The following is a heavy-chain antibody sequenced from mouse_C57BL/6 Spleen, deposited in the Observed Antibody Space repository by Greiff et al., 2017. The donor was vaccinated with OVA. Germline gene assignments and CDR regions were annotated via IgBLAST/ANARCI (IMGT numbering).Heavy chain of an antibody. CDR1: GYTFTSYW. CDR3: APYVSSCVFTC. D-gene: IGHD1-1*01. Sequence: QVQLQQPGAELVKPGASVKVSCKASGYTFTSYWMHWVKQRPGQGPEWIGRIHPSDSDTNYNQKFKGKAKWTVDKSSSTAYMQLSSLTSEDPAVYYCAPYVSSCVFTCWGQGTLVTVSA. J-gene: IGHJ3*01. CDR2: IHPSDSDT. V-gene: IGHV1-74*01.